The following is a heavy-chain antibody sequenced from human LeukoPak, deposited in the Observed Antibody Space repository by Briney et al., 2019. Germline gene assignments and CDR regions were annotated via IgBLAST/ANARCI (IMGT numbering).Heavy chain of an antibody. D-gene: IGHD3-10*01. CDR2: MYNSGSTSYNT. CDR1: GGSISSYY. Sequence: SETLSLTCTVSGGSISSYYWSWIRQPAGKGLEWIGRMYNSGSTSYNTNYNPSLSSRVSMSVDTSKNQFSLRLNSVTAADTAVYDCARAIWYGSGTTAFDYWGRGTLVTVSS. V-gene: IGHV4-4*07. J-gene: IGHJ4*02. CDR3: ARAIWYGSGTTAFDY.